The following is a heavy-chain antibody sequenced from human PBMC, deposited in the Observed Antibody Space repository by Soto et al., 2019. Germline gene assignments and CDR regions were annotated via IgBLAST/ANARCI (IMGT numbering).Heavy chain of an antibody. Sequence: QVQLQESGPGLVKPSETLSLTCTVSGGSISSYYWSWIRQPPGKGLEWIGYIYYSGSTNYNPSLKSRVTISVDTSKNQFSLKLSSVTAADTAVYYCARVNRRTVTNLVYMDVWGKGTTVTVSS. CDR3: ARVNRRTVTNLVYMDV. V-gene: IGHV4-59*01. J-gene: IGHJ6*03. CDR2: IYYSGST. D-gene: IGHD4-17*01. CDR1: GGSISSYY.